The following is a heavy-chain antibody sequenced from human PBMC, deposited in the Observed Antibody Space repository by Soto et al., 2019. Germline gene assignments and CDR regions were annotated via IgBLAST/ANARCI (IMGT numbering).Heavy chain of an antibody. CDR1: GFAFSSYY. V-gene: IGHV3-7*01. CDR3: AREKRANCYFDY. D-gene: IGHD1-1*01. J-gene: IGHJ4*02. CDR2: IKQDEREK. Sequence: EVKLVESGGGLVQPGGSLRLSCAASGFAFSSYYMSWVRQAPGKGLEWVANIKQDEREKYYLDSVKGRFTISRDDAKNSLYLQMNSLRVDDTAVYYCAREKRANCYFDYWGQGTLVTFSS.